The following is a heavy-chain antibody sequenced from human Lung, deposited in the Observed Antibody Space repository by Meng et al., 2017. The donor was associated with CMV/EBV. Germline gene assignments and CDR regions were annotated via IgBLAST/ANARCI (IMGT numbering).Heavy chain of an antibody. Sequence: SWFTFSSYCMDWVRPVPGKGPVWVARISGAGTCTSYADSVKGRFTISRDNAKNTLYLQMHSLRAEDTAVYYCARRPGDSGYGATLDIWGQGTMVTVSS. D-gene: IGHD3-22*01. J-gene: IGHJ3*02. CDR1: WFTFSSYC. CDR2: ISGAGTCT. V-gene: IGHV3-74*01. CDR3: ARRPGDSGYGATLDI.